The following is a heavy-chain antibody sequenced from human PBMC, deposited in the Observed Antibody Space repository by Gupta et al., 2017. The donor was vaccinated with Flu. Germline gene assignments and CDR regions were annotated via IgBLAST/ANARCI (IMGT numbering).Heavy chain of an antibody. CDR3: ARDSTVTTRFIPYYYYYYGMDV. D-gene: IGHD4-11*01. CDR2: IKQDGSEK. CDR1: GFTFSSYW. Sequence: EVQLVESGGGLVQPGGSLRLSCAASGFTFSSYWMSWVRQAPGKGLEWVANIKQDGSEKYYVDSVKGRFTISRDNAKNSLYLQMNSLRAEDTAVYYCARDSTVTTRFIPYYYYYYGMDVWGQGTTVTVSS. V-gene: IGHV3-7*01. J-gene: IGHJ6*02.